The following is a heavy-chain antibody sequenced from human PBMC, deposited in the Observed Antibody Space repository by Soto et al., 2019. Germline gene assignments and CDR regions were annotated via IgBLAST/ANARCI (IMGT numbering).Heavy chain of an antibody. J-gene: IGHJ4*02. CDR2: ISYDGTKT. V-gene: IGHV3-30*03. Sequence: QVQLVESGGGVVQPGRSLRVSCAASGFTFSIYAMHWVRQAPGTGLEWVAVISYDGTKTYYADSVKGRVTISRDNSKNTVYLQMXXXXXXXXXXXXXXXXXXXXXXXXXXPFDYWGQGTLVT. CDR3: XXXXXXXXXXXXXPFDY. CDR1: GFTFSIYA.